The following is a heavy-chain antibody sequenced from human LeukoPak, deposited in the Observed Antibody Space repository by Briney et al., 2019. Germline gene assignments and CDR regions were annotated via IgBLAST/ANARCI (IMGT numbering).Heavy chain of an antibody. J-gene: IGHJ3*02. D-gene: IGHD2-8*01. CDR3: ASYPSLYGAFDI. CDR1: GGTFSSYA. V-gene: IGHV1-69*05. CDR2: IIPIFGTA. Sequence: SVKVSCKASGGTFSSYAISWARQAPGQGLEWMGRIIPIFGTANYAQKFQGRVTITTDESTSTAYMELSSLRSEDTAVYYCASYPSLYGAFDIWGQGTMVTVSS.